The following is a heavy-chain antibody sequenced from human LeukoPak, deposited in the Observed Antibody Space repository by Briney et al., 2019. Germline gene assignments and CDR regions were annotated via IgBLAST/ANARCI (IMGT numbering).Heavy chain of an antibody. CDR3: ARVQARIMIFGVAPGRFDY. V-gene: IGHV3-21*01. CDR1: GFTFSSYS. D-gene: IGHD3-3*01. J-gene: IGHJ4*02. Sequence: GGSLRLSCAASGFTFSSYSMNWVRQAPGKGLEWVSSISSSSSYIYYADSVKGRFTISRDNAKNSLYLQMNSLRAEDTAVYYCARVQARIMIFGVAPGRFDYWGQGTLVTVSS. CDR2: ISSSSSYI.